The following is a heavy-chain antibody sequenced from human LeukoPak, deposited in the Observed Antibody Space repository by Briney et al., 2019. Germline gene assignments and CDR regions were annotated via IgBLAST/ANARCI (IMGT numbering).Heavy chain of an antibody. CDR2: MYTSGST. CDR1: GGSISRYS. D-gene: IGHD3-10*01. V-gene: IGHV4-4*07. J-gene: IGHJ5*02. Sequence: PSETLSLTCTVSGGSISRYSWSWIRQPAGKGLEWIGRMYTSGSTNYNPSLKSRVTISVDTSKNQFSLKLSSVTAADTAVYYCARGLSYSWFDPWGQGTLVTVSS. CDR3: ARGLSYSWFDP.